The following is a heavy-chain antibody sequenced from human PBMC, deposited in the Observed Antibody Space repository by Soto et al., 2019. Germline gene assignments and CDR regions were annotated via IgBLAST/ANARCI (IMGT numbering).Heavy chain of an antibody. Sequence: EVQLLESGGGLVQPGGSLRLSCAASGFTFSSYAMSWVRQAPGKGLEWVSAISGSGGSTYYADSVKGRFTISRDNSKNTLYLQMNSLRAEDTAVYYGAKALPRLYLTGYSNYFDYWGQGTLVTVSS. V-gene: IGHV3-23*01. CDR3: AKALPRLYLTGYSNYFDY. D-gene: IGHD3-9*01. CDR1: GFTFSSYA. J-gene: IGHJ4*02. CDR2: ISGSGGST.